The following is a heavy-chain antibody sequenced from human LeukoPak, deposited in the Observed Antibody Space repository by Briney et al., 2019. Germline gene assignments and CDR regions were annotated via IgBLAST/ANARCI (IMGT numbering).Heavy chain of an antibody. D-gene: IGHD2-21*02. J-gene: IGHJ4*02. V-gene: IGHV3-23*01. CDR2: ITNSGGGT. CDR1: GFTFSNYA. Sequence: YPGGSLRLSCAASGFTFSNYAMSWVRQAPGKGLEWVSGITNSGGGTFYADSVKGRFTISRDNSKNTLYLQMNNLRAEDTAIYYCAKKGAVTATGYSDYWGQGTLVTVSS. CDR3: AKKGAVTATGYSDY.